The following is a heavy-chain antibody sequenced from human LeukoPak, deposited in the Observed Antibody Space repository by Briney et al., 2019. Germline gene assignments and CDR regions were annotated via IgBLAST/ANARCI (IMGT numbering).Heavy chain of an antibody. Sequence: ASVKVSCKASAYTFTDYYMHWVRQAPGQGLEWMGWINPNSGGTKYAQNFQGRVTLTRDTSISTAYMELTRLTSDDTAVYYCARDVTSAAGYWGQGTLVTVSS. J-gene: IGHJ4*02. CDR1: AYTFTDYY. CDR2: INPNSGGT. V-gene: IGHV1-2*02. D-gene: IGHD6-13*01. CDR3: ARDVTSAAGY.